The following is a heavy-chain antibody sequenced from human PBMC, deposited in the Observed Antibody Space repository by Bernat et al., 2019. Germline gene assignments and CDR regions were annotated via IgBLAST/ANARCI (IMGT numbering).Heavy chain of an antibody. J-gene: IGHJ4*02. Sequence: QVQLVESGGGVVQPGRSLRLSCAASGFTFSSYGMHWVRQAPGKGLEWVAVISYDGTNKYYAGSVKGRFTISRDNSKNTLYLQMNSLRAEDTAVYYCAKGRPLGMPNRELDYWGQGTLVTVSS. CDR3: AKGRPLGMPNRELDY. V-gene: IGHV3-30*18. CDR2: ISYDGTNK. CDR1: GFTFSSYG. D-gene: IGHD7-27*01.